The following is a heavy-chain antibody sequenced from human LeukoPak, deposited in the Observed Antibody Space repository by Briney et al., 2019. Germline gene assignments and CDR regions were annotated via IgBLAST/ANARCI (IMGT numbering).Heavy chain of an antibody. CDR1: GLTFSTSG. D-gene: IGHD1-14*01. CDR2: IGPTGSDR. CDR3: ATETNGRHYDY. V-gene: IGHV3-21*06. Sequence: GGSLRLSCTASGLTFSTSGFNWVRQAPGKGLEWVASIGPTGSDRYHADSIKGRFTISTDNANNFLYLQMNSLRAEDTAVYYCATETNGRHYDYWGQGTLLTVSS. J-gene: IGHJ4*02.